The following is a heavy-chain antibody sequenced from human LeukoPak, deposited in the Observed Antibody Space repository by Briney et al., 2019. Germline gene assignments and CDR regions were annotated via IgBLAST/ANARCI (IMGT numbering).Heavy chain of an antibody. J-gene: IGHJ6*02. V-gene: IGHV1-3*01. D-gene: IGHD3-10*01. CDR1: GYTFTSYA. Sequence: GASVKVSCKASGYTFTSYAMHWVRQAPGQRLEWMGWINAGNGNTKYSQKFQGRVTITRDTSASTAYMELSSLRSEDTAVYYCARDLTVTMVRGVKALYGMDVWGQGTTVTVSS. CDR3: ARDLTVTMVRGVKALYGMDV. CDR2: INAGNGNT.